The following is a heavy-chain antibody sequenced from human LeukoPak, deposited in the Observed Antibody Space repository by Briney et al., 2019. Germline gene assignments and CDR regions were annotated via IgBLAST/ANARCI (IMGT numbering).Heavy chain of an antibody. Sequence: GGSLRLSCAVSGFTFSSYAMNWVRQAPGKGLEWVSAISGSGVNTDHADSVKGRFTISRDNSKNTLYLQMNSLGVEDTAVYYCAKSFGPVIAAAGTGADWGQGTLVTVSS. J-gene: IGHJ4*02. CDR3: AKSFGPVIAAAGTGAD. V-gene: IGHV3-23*01. CDR1: GFTFSSYA. D-gene: IGHD6-13*01. CDR2: ISGSGVNT.